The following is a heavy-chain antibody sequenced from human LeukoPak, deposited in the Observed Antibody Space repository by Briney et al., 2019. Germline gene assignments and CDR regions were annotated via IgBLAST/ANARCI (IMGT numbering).Heavy chain of an antibody. J-gene: IGHJ4*02. D-gene: IGHD3-10*01. CDR1: GFTVSSIY. V-gene: IGHV3-66*01. CDR3: ARALGGSGSFILDY. CDR2: IYGGGST. Sequence: GGSLRLSCAASGFTVSSIYMSWVRQAPGKGLEWVSVIYGGGSTYYADSVKGRFTISRDNSKNTLYLQMNSLRAEDTAVYYCARALGGSGSFILDYWGQGTLVTVSS.